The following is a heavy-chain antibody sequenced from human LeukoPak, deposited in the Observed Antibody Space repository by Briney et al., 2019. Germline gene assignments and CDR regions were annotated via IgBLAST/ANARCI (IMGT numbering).Heavy chain of an antibody. CDR2: INPSGGST. J-gene: IGHJ5*02. CDR3: ARAPTRGYCSGGSCWATFDP. Sequence: GASVKVSCKASGYTFTSYYMHWVRQAPGQGLEWMGIINPSGGSTSYAQKFQGRATMTRDMSTSTVYMELSSLRSEDTAVYYCARAPTRGYCSGGSCWATFDPWGQGTLVTVSS. V-gene: IGHV1-46*01. D-gene: IGHD2-15*01. CDR1: GYTFTSYY.